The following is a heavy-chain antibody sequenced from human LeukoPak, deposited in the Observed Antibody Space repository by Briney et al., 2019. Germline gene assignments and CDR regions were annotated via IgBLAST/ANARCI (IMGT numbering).Heavy chain of an antibody. V-gene: IGHV3-23*01. CDR3: AKGVRCSGGYCYARGDSDV. CDR1: GFTFSSFD. J-gene: IGHJ3*01. Sequence: PGGSLRLSCAASGFTFSSFDMDWVRQAPGKGLEWVSATGVNGASTYYADSVKGRFTISRDNSQNTLYLQMNSLRAEDTAVYYCAKGVRCSGGYCYARGDSDVWGQGTMVTVSS. CDR2: TGVNGAST. D-gene: IGHD3-22*01.